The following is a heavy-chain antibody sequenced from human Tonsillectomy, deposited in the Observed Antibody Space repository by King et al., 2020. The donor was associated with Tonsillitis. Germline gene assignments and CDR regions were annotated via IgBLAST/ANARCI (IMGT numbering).Heavy chain of an antibody. CDR3: AKGGYCTNGVCYTPGAFDI. D-gene: IGHD2-8*01. J-gene: IGHJ3*02. CDR1: GFTFSSYA. V-gene: IGHV3-23*04. Sequence: VQLVESGGGLVQPGGSLRLSCAASGFTFSSYAMSWVRQAPGKGLEWASAFSGSGGAQYTAATVKAGFTLSRDNSKNTLYLQMNSLRAEDTAVYYCAKGGYCTNGVCYTPGAFDIWGQGTMVTVSS. CDR2: FSGSGGAQ.